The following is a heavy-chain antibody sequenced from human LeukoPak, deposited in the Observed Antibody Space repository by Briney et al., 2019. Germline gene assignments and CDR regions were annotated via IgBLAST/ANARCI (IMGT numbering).Heavy chain of an antibody. D-gene: IGHD6-19*01. CDR2: TYYRSKWYN. CDR3: ASSHLSYSSGLGLDY. V-gene: IGHV6-1*01. Sequence: SQTLSLTCAISGDSVSSNSAAWNWIRQSPSRGLEWLGRTYYRSKWYNDYAVSVKSRITINPDTSKHQFSLQLNSVTPEDTAVYYCASSHLSYSSGLGLDYWGQGTLVTVSS. CDR1: GDSVSSNSAA. J-gene: IGHJ4*02.